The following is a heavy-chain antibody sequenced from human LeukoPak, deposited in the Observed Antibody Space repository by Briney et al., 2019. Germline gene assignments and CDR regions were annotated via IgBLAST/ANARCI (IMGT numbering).Heavy chain of an antibody. V-gene: IGHV3-23*01. CDR2: ISGSGGST. Sequence: RGSLRLSCAASGFTFSSYAMSWVRQAPGKGLEWVSAISGSGGSTYYADSVKGRFTISRDNSKNTLYLQMNSLRAEDTAIYYCAKDPMTTVTIYYFDYWGQGTLVTVSS. D-gene: IGHD4-17*01. CDR1: GFTFSSYA. CDR3: AKDPMTTVTIYYFDY. J-gene: IGHJ4*02.